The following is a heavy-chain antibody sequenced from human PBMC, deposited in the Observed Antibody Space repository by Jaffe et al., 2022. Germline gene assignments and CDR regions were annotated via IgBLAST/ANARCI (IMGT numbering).Heavy chain of an antibody. Sequence: QVQLVQSGAEVKKPGSSVRISCKASGDTFSRYAIDWVRQATGQGLEWMGGIIPIFGTAKYAQKFQGRVTMTTDESTTTAYMELSSLRSEDTAVYYCARGYSYDSSGFYYFYWGQGTLVTVSS. CDR2: IIPIFGTA. J-gene: IGHJ4*02. V-gene: IGHV1-69*05. D-gene: IGHD3-22*01. CDR1: GDTFSRYA. CDR3: ARGYSYDSSGFYYFY.